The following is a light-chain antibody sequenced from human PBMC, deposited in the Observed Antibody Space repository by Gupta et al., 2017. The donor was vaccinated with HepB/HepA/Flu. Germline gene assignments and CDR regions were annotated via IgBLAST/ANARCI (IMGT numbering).Light chain of an antibody. CDR1: QSVSSN. J-gene: IGKJ2*01. CDR3: QQETYGPYT. CDR2: GAS. Sequence: EIVMTQSPATLSVSPGERATLSCRASQSVSSNLAWYQQKPGQAPRLLIYGASTRATDIPAQFSGSGSGTEISLTISSMQSTDFAVYICQQETYGPYTFGQGTKLEIK. V-gene: IGKV3-15*01.